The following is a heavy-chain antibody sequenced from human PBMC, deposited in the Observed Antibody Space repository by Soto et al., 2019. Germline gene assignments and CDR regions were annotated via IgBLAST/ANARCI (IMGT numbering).Heavy chain of an antibody. CDR1: GFTFSSDA. J-gene: IGHJ4*02. CDR2: ISGSGGST. Sequence: GGDLRLSCAASGFTFSSDAMSSFRQAPGKGLEWVSSISGSGGSTYYADSVKGRFTIPRDNSKNTLYLQMNSLRAEDTAVYYCAKGGRLKIAEIDYWGQGTLVTVSS. V-gene: IGHV3-23*01. D-gene: IGHD6-13*01. CDR3: AKGGRLKIAEIDY.